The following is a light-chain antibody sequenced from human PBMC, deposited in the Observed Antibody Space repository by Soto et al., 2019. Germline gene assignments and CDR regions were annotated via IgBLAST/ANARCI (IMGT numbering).Light chain of an antibody. V-gene: IGLV4-60*03. J-gene: IGLJ3*02. Sequence: QSVLTQPSSASASLGSSVKLTCTLSSGHRSFIIAWHQQHPGKAPRFLMKVEGDGSQIKGSGVPDRFSGSTSGAARYLTIANVQSEDEADYYCETWNSNTRVFGGGTQLTVL. CDR3: ETWNSNTRV. CDR1: SGHRSFI. CDR2: VEGDGSQ.